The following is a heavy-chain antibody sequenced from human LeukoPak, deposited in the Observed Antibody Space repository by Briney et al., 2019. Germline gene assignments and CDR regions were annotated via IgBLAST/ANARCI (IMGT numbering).Heavy chain of an antibody. CDR2: IYYSGST. V-gene: IGHV4-39*01. CDR3: ARHQSIGVRPPFDY. D-gene: IGHD3-10*01. J-gene: IGHJ4*02. Sequence: XGSIYYSGSTYYNPSLKSRVTISVDTSKNQFSLKLSSVTAADTAVYYCARHQSIGVRPPFDYWGQGTLVTVSS.